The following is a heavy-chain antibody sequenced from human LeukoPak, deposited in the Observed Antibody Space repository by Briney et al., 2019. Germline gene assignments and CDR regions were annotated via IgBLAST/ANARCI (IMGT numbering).Heavy chain of an antibody. Sequence: SETLSLTCTVSDYSIRSGYYWGWVRQPPGKGLEWIGIINHSGSTNYNPSLKSRVTISVDTSKNQFSLKLSSVTAADTAVYYCARLAGRLAARPKMPRRRYFDYWGQGTLVTVSS. CDR2: INHSGST. D-gene: IGHD6-6*01. CDR1: DYSIRSGYY. CDR3: ARLAGRLAARPKMPRRRYFDY. J-gene: IGHJ4*02. V-gene: IGHV4-38-2*02.